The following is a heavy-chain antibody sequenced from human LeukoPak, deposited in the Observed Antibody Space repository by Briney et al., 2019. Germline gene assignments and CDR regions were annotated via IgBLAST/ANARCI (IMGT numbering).Heavy chain of an antibody. CDR3: ASQRSSGSYYDAFDI. CDR2: ISSSSSYI. Sequence: PGRSLRLFCAASGFTFSSYSMNWVRQAPAKGLEWVSSISSSSSYIYYADSVKGRFTIYRDNAKNSLYLQMNGLRAEDAPVYYCASQRSSGSYYDAFDIWGQGTMVSVSS. D-gene: IGHD1-26*01. V-gene: IGHV3-21*01. CDR1: GFTFSSYS. J-gene: IGHJ3*02.